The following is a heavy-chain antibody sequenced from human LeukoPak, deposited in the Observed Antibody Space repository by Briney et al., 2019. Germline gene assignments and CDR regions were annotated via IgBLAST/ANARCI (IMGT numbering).Heavy chain of an antibody. CDR1: GFTFSSYS. CDR3: ARPGPATTNSYGMDV. Sequence: GGSLRLSCAASGFTFSSYSMNRVRQAPGKGLEWVSAISSTGSTIFYADSLKGRFTISRDNAKNSLYLQMTSLRAEDTAVYYCARPGPATTNSYGMDVWGQGTTVTVSS. D-gene: IGHD1-26*01. J-gene: IGHJ6*02. V-gene: IGHV3-21*01. CDR2: ISSTGSTI.